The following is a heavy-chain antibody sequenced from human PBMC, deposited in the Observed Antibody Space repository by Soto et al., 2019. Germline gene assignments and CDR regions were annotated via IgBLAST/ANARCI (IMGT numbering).Heavy chain of an antibody. Sequence: IXSSNWWSWVRQPPGKGLEWIGEIYHSGSTNYNPSLKSRVTISVDKSKNQFSLKLSSVTAADTAVYYCAIPCSGGSCYGGDYWGQGTLVTVAS. CDR2: IYHSGST. CDR1: IXSSNW. CDR3: AIPCSGGSCYGGDY. J-gene: IGHJ4*02. D-gene: IGHD2-15*01. V-gene: IGHV4-4*02.